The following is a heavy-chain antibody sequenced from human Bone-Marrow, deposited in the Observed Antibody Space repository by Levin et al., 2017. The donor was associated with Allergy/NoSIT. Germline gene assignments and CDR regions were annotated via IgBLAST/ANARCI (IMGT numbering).Heavy chain of an antibody. CDR1: GFTFSSYA. Sequence: PGGSLRLSCAASGFTFSSYAMHWVRQAPGKGLEWVAVISYDGSNKYYADSVKGRFTISRDNSKNTLYLQMNSLRAEDTAVYYCARDSFDYGDYVEIDYWGQGTLVTVSS. D-gene: IGHD4-17*01. J-gene: IGHJ4*02. CDR2: ISYDGSNK. CDR3: ARDSFDYGDYVEIDY. V-gene: IGHV3-30-3*01.